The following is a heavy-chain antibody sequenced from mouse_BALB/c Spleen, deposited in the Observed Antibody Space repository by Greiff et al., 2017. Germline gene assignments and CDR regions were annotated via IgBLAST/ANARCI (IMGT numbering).Heavy chain of an antibody. V-gene: IGHV5-17*02. CDR2: ISSGSSTI. CDR3: ARSGTTASAWFAY. CDR1: GFTFSSFG. J-gene: IGHJ3*01. Sequence: EVQLQESGGGLVQPGGSRKLSCAASGFTFSSFGMHWVRQAPEKGLEWVAYISSGSSTIYYADTVKGRFTISRDNPKNTLFLQMTSLRSEDTAMYYCARSGTTASAWFAYWGQGTLVTVSA. D-gene: IGHD1-2*01.